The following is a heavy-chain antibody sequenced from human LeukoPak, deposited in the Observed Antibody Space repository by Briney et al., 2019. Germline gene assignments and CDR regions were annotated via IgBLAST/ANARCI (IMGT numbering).Heavy chain of an antibody. CDR3: ARHSRVLATIMEYFHH. J-gene: IGHJ1*01. Sequence: SGTLSLTCTVSGDSISSPSHYWVWIRQPPGKGLEWIGSMFYTGNSYYNPSLKTRANIFVDTSKNQFSLWLSSVTAADTAVYYCARHSRVLATIMEYFHHWGQGTLVTVSS. CDR2: MFYTGNS. V-gene: IGHV4-39*01. D-gene: IGHD4/OR15-4a*01. CDR1: GDSISSPSHY.